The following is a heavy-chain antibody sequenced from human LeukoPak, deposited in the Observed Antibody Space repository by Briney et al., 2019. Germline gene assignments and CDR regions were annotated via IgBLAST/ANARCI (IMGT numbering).Heavy chain of an antibody. J-gene: IGHJ5*02. CDR1: GYTFNNYG. V-gene: IGHV1-18*01. Sequence: ASVKVSCKASGYTFNNYGISWVRQAPGQGLEWMGWVSPYNGDTNYAQKFQGRVTMSTDPSTNTAYMELRSLRFDDTAIYYCAKDWHILTGRNCFDPWGHGTLVTVSS. CDR2: VSPYNGDT. CDR3: AKDWHILTGRNCFDP. D-gene: IGHD3-9*01.